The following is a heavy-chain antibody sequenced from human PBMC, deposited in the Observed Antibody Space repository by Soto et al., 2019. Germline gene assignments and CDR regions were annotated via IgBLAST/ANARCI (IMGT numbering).Heavy chain of an antibody. Sequence: GGSLRLSCAASGFSVSSNYMSWVRQAPGEGLEWVAIIYINGSTDYADSVQGRFSVSRDIYKNTLFLQMNNLRAEDTAVYFCSGDPSGYDEGDWYHGVDVWGPAPQVTVSS. CDR3: SGDPSGYDEGDWYHGVDV. D-gene: IGHD5-12*01. CDR1: GFSVSSNY. V-gene: IGHV3-53*01. CDR2: IYINGST. J-gene: IGHJ6*02.